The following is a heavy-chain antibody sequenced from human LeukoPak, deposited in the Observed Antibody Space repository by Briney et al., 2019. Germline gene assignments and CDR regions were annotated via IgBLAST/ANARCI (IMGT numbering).Heavy chain of an antibody. J-gene: IGHJ5*02. V-gene: IGHV2-70*11. CDR1: GDSISSYYW. CDR3: ARSITTGYSTPNWFDP. D-gene: IGHD6-13*01. CDR2: IDWDDDK. Sequence: TLSLTCTVSGDSISSYYWSWIRQPPGKALEWLARIDWDDDKYFSTSLKTRLTISKDTSKNQVVLTMTNMDPVDTATYYCARSITTGYSTPNWFDPWGQGTLVTVSS.